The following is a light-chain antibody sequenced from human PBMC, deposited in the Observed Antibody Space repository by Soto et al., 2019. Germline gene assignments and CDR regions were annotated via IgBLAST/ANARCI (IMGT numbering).Light chain of an antibody. CDR2: GAS. Sequence: EIVMKQSPATLSVSPGERATLSCRASQSVSSDLAWYQQKPGQAPRLLIYGASTRATGIPARFSDSGSGTEFTLTISSLQSEDFAVYYCQQYSSWPYTFGQGTKVGIK. CDR1: QSVSSD. J-gene: IGKJ2*01. CDR3: QQYSSWPYT. V-gene: IGKV3-15*01.